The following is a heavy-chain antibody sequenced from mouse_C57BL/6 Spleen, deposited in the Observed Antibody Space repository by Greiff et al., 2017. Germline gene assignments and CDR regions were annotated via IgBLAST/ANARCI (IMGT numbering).Heavy chain of an antibody. CDR3: TVYPCTRGGAWSWYF. Sequence: VQLKQSGTVLARPGASVKMSCKTSGYTFTSYWMHWVKQRPGQGLEWIGAIYPGNSDTSYNQKFKGKAKLTAVTSASTAYMGLSSLTIEDSAVYYCTVYPCTRGGAWSWYFGGRGTRVTVSA. J-gene: IGHJ2*03. CDR1: GYTFTSYW. D-gene: IGHD3-3*01. V-gene: IGHV1-5*01. CDR2: IYPGNSDT.